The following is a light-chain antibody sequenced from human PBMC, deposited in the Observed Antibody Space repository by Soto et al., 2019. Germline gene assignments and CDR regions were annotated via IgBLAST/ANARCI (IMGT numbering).Light chain of an antibody. CDR2: DVS. J-gene: IGLJ1*01. Sequence: QSVLTQPASVSGSPRQSLTISCTGTSSDVGGYNYVSWYQQHPGKAPKLMIYDVSNRPSGVSNRFSGSKSGNTASLTISGLQAEDEADYYCSSYTSSSTLYVFGTGTKVTVL. V-gene: IGLV2-14*01. CDR1: SSDVGGYNY. CDR3: SSYTSSSTLYV.